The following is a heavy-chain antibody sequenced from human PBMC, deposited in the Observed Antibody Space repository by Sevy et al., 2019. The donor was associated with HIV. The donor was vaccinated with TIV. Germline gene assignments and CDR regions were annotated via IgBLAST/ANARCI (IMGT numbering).Heavy chain of an antibody. V-gene: IGHV6-1*01. CDR1: GDSVSSNSAT. D-gene: IGHD6-13*01. CDR3: ARDLGSSLNWFDP. CDR2: TYYRSKWYN. J-gene: IGHJ5*02. Sequence: SQTLSLTCAISGDSVSSNSATWNWIRQSPSRGLEWLGRTYYRSKWYNDYAVSVKSRITINPETSKNQFSLRLNAVTPEDTAVYYCARDLGSSLNWFDPWGQGTLVTVSS.